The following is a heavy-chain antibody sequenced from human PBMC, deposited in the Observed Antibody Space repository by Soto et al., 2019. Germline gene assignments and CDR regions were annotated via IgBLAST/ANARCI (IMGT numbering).Heavy chain of an antibody. J-gene: IGHJ4*02. CDR1: GGSFSGYY. CDR2: INHSRST. V-gene: IGHV4-34*01. Sequence: SETLSLTCAVYGGSFSGYYWTWIRQPPGTELEWIGEINHSRSTNYNPSLESRVTISVDTSKNQFSLKLTSVTAADTAVYYCARDKITGLFDYWGQGTLVTVSS. D-gene: IGHD2-8*02. CDR3: ARDKITGLFDY.